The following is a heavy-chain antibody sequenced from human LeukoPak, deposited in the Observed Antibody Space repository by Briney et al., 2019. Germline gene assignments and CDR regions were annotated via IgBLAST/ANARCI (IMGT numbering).Heavy chain of an antibody. CDR3: ARGPDTAMVVDY. Sequence: PSETLSLTCTVSSASINSSPYFWAWIRQSPGKGLEWIGSFSYSGTTYYNPSLKSRVTISVDTSKNQFSLKLSSVTAADTAVYYCARGPDTAMVVDYWGQGTLVTVSS. CDR2: FSYSGTT. CDR1: SASINSSPYF. D-gene: IGHD5-18*01. V-gene: IGHV4-39*07. J-gene: IGHJ4*02.